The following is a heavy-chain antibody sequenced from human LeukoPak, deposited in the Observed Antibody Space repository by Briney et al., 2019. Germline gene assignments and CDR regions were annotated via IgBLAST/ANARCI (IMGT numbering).Heavy chain of an antibody. V-gene: IGHV4-61*01. CDR3: ARVVGPDYGGNCEEVAAALDALDI. D-gene: IGHD4-23*01. CDR2: IYYSGST. CDR1: GGSFSSGSYY. Sequence: SETLSLTCTVSGGSFSSGSYYWSWIRQPPGKGLEWIGYIYYSGSTNYNPSLKSRVTISVDTSKNQFSLKLSSVTAADTAVYYCARVVGPDYGGNCEEVAAALDALDIWGQGTMVTVSS. J-gene: IGHJ3*02.